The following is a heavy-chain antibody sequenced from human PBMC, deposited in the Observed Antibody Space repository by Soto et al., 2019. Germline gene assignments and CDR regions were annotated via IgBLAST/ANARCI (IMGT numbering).Heavy chain of an antibody. V-gene: IGHV3-33*01. CDR1: VFTFSKYG. CDR3: ARDDDDDDANALDY. Sequence: GGSLRLSCAASVFTFSKYGMHWVRQAPGKGLEWVALIWNDGIRKVYVDSVKGRFTISRDNSKNTLDLQMNNLRDEDTAVYYCARDDDDDDANALDYWGPGTLVTVSS. J-gene: IGHJ4*02. CDR2: IWNDGIRK. D-gene: IGHD3-16*01.